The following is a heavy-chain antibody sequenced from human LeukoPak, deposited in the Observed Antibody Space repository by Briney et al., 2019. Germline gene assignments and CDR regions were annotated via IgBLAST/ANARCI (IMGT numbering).Heavy chain of an antibody. Sequence: SETLSLTCTVSGGSINTYYWSWIRQPPGKGLEWIGYLYNSGTTNYNPSLKSRVSISGDTSKNQFSLKLSSVTAADTAVYYCARFRRDGYPFDYWGQGTLVTVSS. V-gene: IGHV4-59*01. D-gene: IGHD5-24*01. CDR3: ARFRRDGYPFDY. CDR1: GGSINTYY. CDR2: LYNSGTT. J-gene: IGHJ4*02.